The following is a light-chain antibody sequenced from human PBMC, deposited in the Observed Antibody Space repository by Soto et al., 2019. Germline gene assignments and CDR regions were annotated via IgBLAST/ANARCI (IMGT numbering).Light chain of an antibody. V-gene: IGLV2-14*01. Sequence: QSALTQPASVSGSPGQSITISCTGTSSDVGGYKYVSWYQQHPGKAPKLMIYEVSNRPSGVSNRFSGSKSGNTASLTISGLQAEDEADYYCSSYSGSTWVFGTGTKVTVL. J-gene: IGLJ1*01. CDR1: SSDVGGYKY. CDR3: SSYSGSTWV. CDR2: EVS.